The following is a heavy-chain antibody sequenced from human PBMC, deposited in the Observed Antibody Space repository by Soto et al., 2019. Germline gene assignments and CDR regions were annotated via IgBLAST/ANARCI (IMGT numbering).Heavy chain of an antibody. J-gene: IGHJ3*02. Sequence: PGGSLRLSCAASGFTFSSYSMNWVRQAPGKGLEWVSSISSSSSYIYYADSVKGRFTISRDNAKNSLYLQMNSLRAEDTAVYYCARDNGAITIFGVVDDAFDIWGQGTMVT. CDR2: ISSSSSYI. CDR3: ARDNGAITIFGVVDDAFDI. D-gene: IGHD3-3*01. CDR1: GFTFSSYS. V-gene: IGHV3-21*01.